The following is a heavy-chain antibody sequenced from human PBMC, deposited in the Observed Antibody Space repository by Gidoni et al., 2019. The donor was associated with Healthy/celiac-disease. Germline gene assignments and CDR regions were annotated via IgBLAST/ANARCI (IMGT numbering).Heavy chain of an antibody. CDR1: GFTFRSYG. CDR2: ISYDGSNK. CDR3: AKDVLRSGSQQAGYFDY. J-gene: IGHJ4*02. Sequence: QVQLVESGGGVVQPGRSLRLSCASSGFTFRSYGMHWVRQAPGKGLEWVAVISYDGSNKYYADSVKGRFTISRDNSKNTLYLQMNSLRAEDTAVYYCAKDVLRSGSQQAGYFDYWGQGTLVTVSS. V-gene: IGHV3-30*18. D-gene: IGHD1-26*01.